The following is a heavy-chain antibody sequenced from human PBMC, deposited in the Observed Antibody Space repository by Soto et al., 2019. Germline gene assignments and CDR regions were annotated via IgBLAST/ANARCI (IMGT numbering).Heavy chain of an antibody. CDR2: ISYDGNTK. J-gene: IGHJ4*02. CDR1: GFSFSSYG. Sequence: GGSLRLSCAASGFSFSSYGMHWVRQAPGKGLEWVALISYDGNTKYYADSVKGRFTISRDNSKNMLYLQMNSLRAEDTAVYYCAKRMTAVQHFDFWGQGTLVTVSS. CDR3: AKRMTAVQHFDF. V-gene: IGHV3-30*18. D-gene: IGHD6-13*01.